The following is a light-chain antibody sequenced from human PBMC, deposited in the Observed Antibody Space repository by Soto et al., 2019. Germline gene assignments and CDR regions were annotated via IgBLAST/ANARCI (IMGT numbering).Light chain of an antibody. V-gene: IGLV1-44*01. J-gene: IGLJ1*01. CDR2: SNN. Sequence: QSVLNQPPSASGTPGQRVTISCSGRSSNVGSNTVNWYQQLPGTAPKLLIYSNNQRPSGVPDRFSGSKSGTSASLAISGLQSEDEADYYCAAWDDSLNGYVFGTGTKVTV. CDR1: SSNVGSNT. CDR3: AAWDDSLNGYV.